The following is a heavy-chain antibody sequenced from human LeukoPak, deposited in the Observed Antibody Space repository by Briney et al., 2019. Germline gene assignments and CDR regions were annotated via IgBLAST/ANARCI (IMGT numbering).Heavy chain of an antibody. D-gene: IGHD3-16*01. Sequence: YWMSWVRQAPGKGLEWVASINQDGSAKNYVDSVKGRFIISRDNAKNSLFLRMNSLRAEDTAMHYCARLLGESTIYDLWGQGTLVTVSS. CDR2: INQDGSAK. V-gene: IGHV3-7*01. J-gene: IGHJ5*02. CDR3: ARLLGESTIYDL. CDR1: YW.